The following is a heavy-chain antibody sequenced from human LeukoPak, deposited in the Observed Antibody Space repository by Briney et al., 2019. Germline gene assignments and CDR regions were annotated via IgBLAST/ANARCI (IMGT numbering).Heavy chain of an antibody. J-gene: IGHJ4*02. Sequence: PGGSLRLSCAASGFTFSSYAMSWVRQAPGKGLEWVSAISGSGGSTYYADSVKGRFTIPRDNSKNTLYLQMNSLRAEDTAVYYCAKSTQVRIAARSDYWGQGTLVTVSS. CDR2: ISGSGGST. V-gene: IGHV3-23*01. D-gene: IGHD6-6*01. CDR3: AKSTQVRIAARSDY. CDR1: GFTFSSYA.